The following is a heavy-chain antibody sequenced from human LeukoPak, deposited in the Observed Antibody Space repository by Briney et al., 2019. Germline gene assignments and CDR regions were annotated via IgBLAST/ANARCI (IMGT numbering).Heavy chain of an antibody. D-gene: IGHD2-15*01. CDR2: IYSGGST. CDR1: GFTFSSYA. V-gene: IGHV3-66*01. CDR3: ARDHCSGGSCYSYYYGMDV. Sequence: GGSLRLSCAASGFTFSSYAMSWVRQAPGKGLEWVSVIYSGGSTYYADSVKGRFTISRDNSKNTLYLQMNSLRAEDTAVYYCARDHCSGGSCYSYYYGMDVWGQGTTVTVSS. J-gene: IGHJ6*02.